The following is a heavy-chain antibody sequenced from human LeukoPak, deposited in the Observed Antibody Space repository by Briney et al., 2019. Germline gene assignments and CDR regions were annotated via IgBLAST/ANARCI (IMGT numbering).Heavy chain of an antibody. CDR2: ISHDGDNK. V-gene: IGHV3-30*18. D-gene: IGHD2/OR15-2a*01. J-gene: IGHJ3*01. CDR3: AKDYQSVAFFLDDAFDL. CDR1: GFSYSSYG. Sequence: GRSLTLSCAASGFSYSSYGMRWVRPAPGKGLESVAVISHDGDNKYYAGYVNGRFTIARDNSKTTLSLQMDRLSAEDTAVYYCAKDYQSVAFFLDDAFDLWGQGTIVTVSA.